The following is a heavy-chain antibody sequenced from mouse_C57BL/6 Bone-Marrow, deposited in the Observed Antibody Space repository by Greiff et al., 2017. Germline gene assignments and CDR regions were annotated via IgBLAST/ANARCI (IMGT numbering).Heavy chain of an antibody. D-gene: IGHD2-4*01. CDR3: ARYYDDAEVDY. V-gene: IGHV1-55*01. Sequence: QVQLQQPGAELVKPGASVKMSCKASGYTFTSYWITWVKQRPGQGREWIGAIYAGSGSTNYNEKFKSKATLTVDTSTSTAYMQLSSLTSEDSAVYYCARYYDDAEVDYWGQGTTLTVSS. CDR2: IYAGSGST. CDR1: GYTFTSYW. J-gene: IGHJ2*01.